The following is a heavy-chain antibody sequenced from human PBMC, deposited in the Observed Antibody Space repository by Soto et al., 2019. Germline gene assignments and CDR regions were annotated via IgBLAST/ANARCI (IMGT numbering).Heavy chain of an antibody. Sequence: GGSLRLSCAASGFTFSSYGMHWVRQAPGKGLEWVAVISYDGSNKYYADSVKGRFTISRDNSKNTLYLQMNSLRAEDTAVYYCANGIPHKQWLVLFNGMDVWGQGTTVTVSS. CDR2: ISYDGSNK. V-gene: IGHV3-30*18. CDR1: GFTFSSYG. CDR3: ANGIPHKQWLVLFNGMDV. J-gene: IGHJ6*02. D-gene: IGHD6-19*01.